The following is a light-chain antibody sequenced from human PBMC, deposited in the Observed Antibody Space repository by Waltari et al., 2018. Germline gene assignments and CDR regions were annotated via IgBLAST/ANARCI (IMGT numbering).Light chain of an antibody. CDR2: DAS. J-gene: IGKJ5*01. V-gene: IGKV1-33*01. CDR3: QHYYNLPPT. Sequence: DIQMTQSPSSLSASVGDRVTITCQASQDIRKYLNWYQQKPGKAPKLLIYDASNLQTGVPSRFSGSGSGTDFTFTISRLQPEDFATYYCQHYYNLPPTFGQGTRLDIK. CDR1: QDIRKY.